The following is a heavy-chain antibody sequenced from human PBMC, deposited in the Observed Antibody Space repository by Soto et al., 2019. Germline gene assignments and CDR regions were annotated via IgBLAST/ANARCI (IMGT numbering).Heavy chain of an antibody. Sequence: QITLKESGPTQVKPTQTLTLTCTFSGFSLITGGVSVAWIRQPPGKALEWLALISGDDEKRYSPSPKSRLTITKDTTKNQVDFTMTNMDPLDTATYYCSHRRSMIMDVWGQGTTVTVSS. CDR3: SHRRSMIMDV. CDR1: GFSLITGGVS. J-gene: IGHJ6*02. CDR2: ISGDDEK. D-gene: IGHD3-16*01. V-gene: IGHV2-5*02.